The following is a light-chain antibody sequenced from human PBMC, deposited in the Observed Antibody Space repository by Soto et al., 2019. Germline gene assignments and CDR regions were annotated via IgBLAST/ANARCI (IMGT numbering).Light chain of an antibody. J-gene: IGKJ1*01. CDR2: DAS. CDR3: QQYGSSPST. V-gene: IGKV3-11*01. CDR1: QSVGSY. Sequence: EIVLIQSPATLSLSPGERATLSCRASQSVGSYLAWYQHKPGQAPRLLISDASNRATGIPARFSGSGSETDFTLTISSLEPEDSAVYYCQQYGSSPSTFGQGTKVDIK.